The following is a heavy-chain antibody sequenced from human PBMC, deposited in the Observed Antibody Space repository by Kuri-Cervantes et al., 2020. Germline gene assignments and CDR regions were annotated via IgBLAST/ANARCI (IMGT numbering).Heavy chain of an antibody. Sequence: ASVKVSCKASGYTFTIYYMHWVRQAPGQGLEWMGIINPSGGSTSYAQKFQGRVTMTRDTSTSTVYMELSSLRSEDTAVYYCAREIVEYSSSPGVYYYGMDVWGQGTTVTVSS. V-gene: IGHV1-46*01. D-gene: IGHD6-6*01. J-gene: IGHJ6*02. CDR3: AREIVEYSSSPGVYYYGMDV. CDR2: INPSGGST. CDR1: GYTFTIYY.